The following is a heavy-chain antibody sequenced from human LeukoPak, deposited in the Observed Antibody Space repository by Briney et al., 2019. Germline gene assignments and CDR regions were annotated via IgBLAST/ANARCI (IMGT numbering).Heavy chain of an antibody. V-gene: IGHV1-46*01. D-gene: IGHD3-10*01. CDR3: ARGVTMVRGVIAPPPSPGY. Sequence: ASVKVSCKASGYTFTSYYMHWVRQAPGQGLEWMGIINPSGDSTSYAQKFQGRVTMTRDTSTSTVYMELSSLRSEDTAVYYCARGVTMVRGVIAPPPSPGYWGQGTLVTVSS. CDR2: INPSGDST. J-gene: IGHJ4*02. CDR1: GYTFTSYY.